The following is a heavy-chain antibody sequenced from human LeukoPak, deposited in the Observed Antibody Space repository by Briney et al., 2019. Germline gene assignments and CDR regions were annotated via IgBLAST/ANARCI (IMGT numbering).Heavy chain of an antibody. J-gene: IGHJ4*02. CDR3: ARSRDGYNYYFDY. Sequence: GASVKVSCKASVYTFTGYYMHWVRQAPGQGLEWMGWINPNSGGTNYAQKFQGRVTTTRDTSISTAYMELSRLRSDDTAVYYCARSRDGYNYYFDYWGQGTLVTVSS. CDR2: INPNSGGT. V-gene: IGHV1-2*02. D-gene: IGHD5-24*01. CDR1: VYTFTGYY.